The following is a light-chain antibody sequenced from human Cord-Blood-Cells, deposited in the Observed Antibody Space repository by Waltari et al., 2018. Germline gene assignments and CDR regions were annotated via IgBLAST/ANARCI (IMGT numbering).Light chain of an antibody. CDR3: QQSYSTPWT. Sequence: DIQMTQSPSSLSASVGDRATITCRASQSISNYLNWYQQKPGKAPKLLIYAASRLQSGVPATFSGSGSGTDFTLPISSLEPKDVATYDCQQSYSTPWTFGQGTKVEIK. J-gene: IGKJ1*01. V-gene: IGKV1-39*01. CDR2: AAS. CDR1: QSISNY.